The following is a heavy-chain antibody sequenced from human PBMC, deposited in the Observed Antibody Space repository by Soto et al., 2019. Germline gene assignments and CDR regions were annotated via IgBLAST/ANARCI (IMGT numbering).Heavy chain of an antibody. D-gene: IGHD2-15*01. CDR1: GYSISSSNW. Sequence: SETLSLTCAVSGYSISSSNWWGWIRQPPGKGLEWIGYIYYSGSTYYNPSLKSRVTMSVDTSKNQFSLKLSSVTAVDTAVYYCARTGYCSGGSCYFDYWGQGTLVTVSS. V-gene: IGHV4-28*01. J-gene: IGHJ4*02. CDR3: ARTGYCSGGSCYFDY. CDR2: IYYSGST.